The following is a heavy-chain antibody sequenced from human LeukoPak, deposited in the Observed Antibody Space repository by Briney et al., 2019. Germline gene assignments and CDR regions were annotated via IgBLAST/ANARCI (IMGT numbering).Heavy chain of an antibody. J-gene: IGHJ4*02. CDR2: INPSAGNT. D-gene: IGHD3-10*01. CDR1: GYIFTSYY. Sequence: ASVNVSCKASGYIFTSYYMHWVRQASGQGLEWMGIINPSAGNTNYAQKFQGRVTMTRDTSTNTVYMEVSSLRSEDTAVYYCATLGTFYFDYWGQGTLVTVSS. CDR3: ATLGTFYFDY. V-gene: IGHV1-46*01.